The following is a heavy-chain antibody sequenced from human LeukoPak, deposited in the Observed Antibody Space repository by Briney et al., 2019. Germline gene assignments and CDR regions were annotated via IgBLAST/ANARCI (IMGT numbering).Heavy chain of an antibody. CDR3: ARDGGFCSSTSCYPNWFDP. D-gene: IGHD2-2*01. V-gene: IGHV4-59*01. J-gene: IGHJ5*02. CDR1: GGSISSYY. CDR2: IYYSGST. Sequence: SETLSLTCTVSGGSISSYYWSWIRQPPGKGLEWIGYIYYSGSTNYNPSLKSRVTISVDTSKNQFSLKLSSVTAADTAVYYRARDGGFCSSTSCYPNWFDPWGQGTLVTVSS.